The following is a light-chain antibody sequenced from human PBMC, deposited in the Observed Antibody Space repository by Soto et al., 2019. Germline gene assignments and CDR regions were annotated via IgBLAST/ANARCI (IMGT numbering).Light chain of an antibody. J-gene: IGLJ2*01. V-gene: IGLV2-14*02. CDR1: SSDVGSYNL. CDR2: EGS. Sequence: QSALTQPASVSGSPGQSITISCTGTSSDVGSYNLVSWYQQHPGKAPKLMIYEGSKRPSGVSNRFSASKSGNTASLTISGLQAEDEADYYCSSYTSTNTVVFGGGTKLTVL. CDR3: SSYTSTNTVV.